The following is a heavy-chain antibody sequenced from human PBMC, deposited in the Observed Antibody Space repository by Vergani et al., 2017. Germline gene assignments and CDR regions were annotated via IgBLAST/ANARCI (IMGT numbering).Heavy chain of an antibody. CDR1: GFTFSSYW. CDR2: INSDGSST. V-gene: IGHV3-74*01. CDR3: ARRYRYYNGMDV. Sequence: EVQLVESGGGLVQPGGSLRLSCAASGFTFSSYWMHWVRQAPGKGLVWVSRINSDGSSTSYADSVKGRFTISRDNAKNTLYLQMNSLRAEDTAVYYCARRYRYYNGMDVWGQGTTVTVSS. J-gene: IGHJ6*02. D-gene: IGHD2-15*01.